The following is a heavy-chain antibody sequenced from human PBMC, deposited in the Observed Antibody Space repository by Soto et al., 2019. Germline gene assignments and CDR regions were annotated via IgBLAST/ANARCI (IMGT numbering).Heavy chain of an antibody. J-gene: IGHJ5*02. D-gene: IGHD3-16*01. V-gene: IGHV1-18*01. Sequence: QVQLVQSGAGVKKPGASVKVSCKASGYTFTSYGISWVRQAPGQGLEWMGWISAYNGNTNYAQKLQGRVTMTTDTPTSTADMGLRSLRSDDTAVYYCAREGASSGWGSNWFDPWGQGTLVTVSS. CDR2: ISAYNGNT. CDR3: AREGASSGWGSNWFDP. CDR1: GYTFTSYG.